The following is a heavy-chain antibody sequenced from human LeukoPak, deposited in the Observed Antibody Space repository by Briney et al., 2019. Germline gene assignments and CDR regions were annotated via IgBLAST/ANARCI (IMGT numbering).Heavy chain of an antibody. Sequence: GASVKVSCKASGYTFTSYGISWVRQAPGQGLEWMGWISAYNGNTNYAQKLQGRVTMTTDTTTSTAYMELRSLRSDDTAVYYCARTESSFGVVIKLYYYYYYMDVWGKGTTVTVSS. CDR3: ARTESSFGVVIKLYYYYYYMDV. CDR1: GYTFTSYG. J-gene: IGHJ6*03. V-gene: IGHV1-18*01. CDR2: ISAYNGNT. D-gene: IGHD3-3*01.